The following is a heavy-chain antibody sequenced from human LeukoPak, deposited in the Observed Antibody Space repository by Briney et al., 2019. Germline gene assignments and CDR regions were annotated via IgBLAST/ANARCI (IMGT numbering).Heavy chain of an antibody. V-gene: IGHV3-30*14. CDR3: ARHDWFDP. Sequence: PGGSLRLSCAASGFTFNSYSMHWVRQAPGKGLEWVAVISYDGSNEYYADSVKGQFTISRDNSKNTLYLQMNSLRAEDTAVYYCARHDWFDPWGQGTLVTVSS. CDR1: GFTFNSYS. D-gene: IGHD3-3*01. CDR2: ISYDGSNE. J-gene: IGHJ5*02.